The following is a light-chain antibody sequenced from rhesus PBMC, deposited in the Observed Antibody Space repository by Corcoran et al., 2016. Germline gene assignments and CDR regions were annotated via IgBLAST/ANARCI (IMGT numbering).Light chain of an antibody. CDR2: RAS. CDR3: QQHDNSPFT. Sequence: DIQMTQSPSSLSASVGDRVTITCRASPGISNWLAWYQQKPGKAPKLLIYRASNLETGVPSRFSGSGSGTDVTLTISSLQPEEIATYYCQQHDNSPFTFGPGTKLDIK. J-gene: IGKJ3*01. CDR1: PGISNW. V-gene: IGKV1-69*01.